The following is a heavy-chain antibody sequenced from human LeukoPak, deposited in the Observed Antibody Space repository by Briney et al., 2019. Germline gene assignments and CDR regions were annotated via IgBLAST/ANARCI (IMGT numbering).Heavy chain of an antibody. V-gene: IGHV3-30*02. J-gene: IGHJ6*03. D-gene: IGHD3-10*01. Sequence: GGSLRLSCAASGFTFSSYAMSWVRQAPGKGLEWVAFIRYDGSNKYYADSVKGRFTISRDNSKNTLYLQMNSLRADDTAVYYCAKDSTMVRGITKSWNYYYYYMDVWGKGTTVTISS. CDR3: AKDSTMVRGITKSWNYYYYYMDV. CDR2: IRYDGSNK. CDR1: GFTFSSYA.